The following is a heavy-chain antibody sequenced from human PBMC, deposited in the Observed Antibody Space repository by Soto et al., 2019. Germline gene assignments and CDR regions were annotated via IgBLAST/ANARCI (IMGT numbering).Heavy chain of an antibody. CDR3: ARECSDGDYVRSFDS. Sequence: EVQLLASGGGLVQPGGSLRLSCAASGFTFSSYRMSWVRQAPGTGLEWVSGISAEGGRTFYTDSVKGRLTIYRDNFMNPLYLQMKSLRADDTAWYYCARECSDGDYVRSFDSWGQGTLVTVSS. D-gene: IGHD4-17*01. V-gene: IGHV3-23*01. J-gene: IGHJ4*02. CDR2: ISAEGGRT. CDR1: GFTFSSYR.